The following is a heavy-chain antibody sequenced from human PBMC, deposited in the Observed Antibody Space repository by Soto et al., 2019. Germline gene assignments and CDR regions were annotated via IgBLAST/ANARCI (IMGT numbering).Heavy chain of an antibody. J-gene: IGHJ4*02. D-gene: IGHD3-22*01. CDR2: ISSSSSYT. CDR1: GFTFSDYY. V-gene: IGHV3-11*06. Sequence: KTGGSLRLSCAASGFTFSDYYMSWIRQAPGKGLEWVSYISSSSSYTNYADSVKGRFTISRDNAKNSLYLQMNSLRAEDTAVYYCARDLLPRYYDSSGYPVPHYWGQGTLVTVSS. CDR3: ARDLLPRYYDSSGYPVPHY.